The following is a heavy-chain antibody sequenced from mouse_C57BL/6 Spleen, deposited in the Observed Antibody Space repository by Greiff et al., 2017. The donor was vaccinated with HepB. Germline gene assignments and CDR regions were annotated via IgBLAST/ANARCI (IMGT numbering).Heavy chain of an antibody. D-gene: IGHD2-4*01. CDR3: ASDPYDYDGFAY. Sequence: EVQLVESGGGLVKPGGSLKLSCAASGFTFSDYGMHWVRQAPEKGLEWVAYISSGSSTIYYADTVKGRFTISRDNAKNTLFLQMTSLRSEDTALYYCASDPYDYDGFAYWGQGTLVTVSA. J-gene: IGHJ3*01. CDR1: GFTFSDYG. V-gene: IGHV5-17*01. CDR2: ISSGSSTI.